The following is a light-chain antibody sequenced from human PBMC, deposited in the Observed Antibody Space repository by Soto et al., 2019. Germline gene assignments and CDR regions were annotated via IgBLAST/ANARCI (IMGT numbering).Light chain of an antibody. CDR3: QQFATSPWA. V-gene: IGKV3-20*01. J-gene: IGKJ1*01. CDR1: QSVSSTY. CDR2: GTS. Sequence: EILLTQSPSTLSLSPGERATLSCRASQSVSSTYLAWYQQKPGQAPRLLIYGTSRRATGIPERFSGSGSGTDFTLSISRLQPEDFAVYYCQQFATSPWAFGQGTKVDIK.